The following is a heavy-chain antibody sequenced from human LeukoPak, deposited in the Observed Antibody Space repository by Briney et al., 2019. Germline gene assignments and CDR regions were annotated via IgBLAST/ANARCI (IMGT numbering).Heavy chain of an antibody. CDR3: ARGPRWLQLGPNFDY. CDR1: GGTFSSYA. J-gene: IGHJ4*02. V-gene: IGHV1-69*13. CDR2: IIPIFGTA. D-gene: IGHD5-24*01. Sequence: ASVTVSCKASGGTFSSYAISWVRQAPGQGLEWMGGIIPIFGTANYAQKFQGRVTITADESTSTAYMELSSLRSEDTAVYYCARGPRWLQLGPNFDYWGQGTLVTVSS.